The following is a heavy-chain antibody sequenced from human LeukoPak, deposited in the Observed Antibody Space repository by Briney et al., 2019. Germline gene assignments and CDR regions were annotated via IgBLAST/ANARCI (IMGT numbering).Heavy chain of an antibody. CDR2: INPSGGST. V-gene: IGHV1-46*01. Sequence: GASVKVSCKASGYTFTNSYIHWVRQAPGQVLEWMGLINPSGGSTSYAQKFQGRVTITADKSTSTAYMELSSLRSEDTAVYYCARVGGSSWYGGYMDVWGKGTTVTVSS. CDR3: ARVGGSSWYGGYMDV. CDR1: GYTFTNSY. D-gene: IGHD6-13*01. J-gene: IGHJ6*03.